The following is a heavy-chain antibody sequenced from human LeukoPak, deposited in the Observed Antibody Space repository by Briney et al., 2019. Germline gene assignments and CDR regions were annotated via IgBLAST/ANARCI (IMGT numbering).Heavy chain of an antibody. V-gene: IGHV3-23*01. CDR2: ISGSGGST. CDR1: GFTFSSYA. J-gene: IGHJ6*03. CDR3: AKEALDFWSGYSIYYYYMDV. D-gene: IGHD3-3*01. Sequence: GGSLRLSCAASGFTFSSYAMSWVRQAPGKGLEWVSAISGSGGSTYYADSVKGRFTISRDNSKNTLYLQMNSLRAEDTAVYYCAKEALDFWSGYSIYYYYMDVWGKGTTVTVSS.